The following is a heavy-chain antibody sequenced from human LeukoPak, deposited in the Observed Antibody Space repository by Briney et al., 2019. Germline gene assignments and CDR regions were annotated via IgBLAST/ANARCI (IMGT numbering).Heavy chain of an antibody. Sequence: GESLKISCKASGYTFINYWIAWVRQMPGKGLEWMGFIYPRDSDTTYSPPFQGQVTISVDKSINTAYLQWNSLDDSDTAIYYCARGGGGVAAALDNFDYGLDVWGQGTTVTVSS. D-gene: IGHD4/OR15-4a*01. CDR3: ARGGGGVAAALDNFDYGLDV. J-gene: IGHJ6*02. CDR1: GYTFINYW. CDR2: IYPRDSDT. V-gene: IGHV5-51*01.